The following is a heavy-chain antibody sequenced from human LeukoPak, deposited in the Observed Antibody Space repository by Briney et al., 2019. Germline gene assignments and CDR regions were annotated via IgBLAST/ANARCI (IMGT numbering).Heavy chain of an antibody. CDR3: ARGVSFDP. V-gene: IGHV4-30-4*07. J-gene: IGHJ5*02. D-gene: IGHD6-13*01. CDR2: IYYSGST. CDR1: GGSISSGGYS. Sequence: SQTLSLTCAVSGGSISSGGYSWSWIRQPPGKGLEWIGYIYYSGSTYYNPSLKSRVTISVDTSKNQFSLKLSSVTAADTAVYYCARGVSFDPWGQGTLVTVSS.